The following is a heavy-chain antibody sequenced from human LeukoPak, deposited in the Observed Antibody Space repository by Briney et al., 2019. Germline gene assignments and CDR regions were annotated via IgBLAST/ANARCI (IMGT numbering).Heavy chain of an antibody. CDR2: INHSGST. J-gene: IGHJ4*02. CDR3: ARAGYCSSTSCRTYGY. Sequence: PSETLSLTCAVYDGSFSGYFWSWIRQPPGKGLEWIGEINHSGSTNYNPSLKSRVTISVDTSKNQFSLKLSSVTAADTAVYYCARAGYCSSTSCRTYGYWGQGTLVTVSS. CDR1: DGSFSGYF. D-gene: IGHD2-2*03. V-gene: IGHV4-34*01.